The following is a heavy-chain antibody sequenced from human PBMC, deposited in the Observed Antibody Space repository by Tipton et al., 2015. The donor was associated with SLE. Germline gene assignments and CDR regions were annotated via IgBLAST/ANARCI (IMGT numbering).Heavy chain of an antibody. CDR2: IYASGST. D-gene: IGHD4-23*01. CDR1: GVSFSSPSYF. J-gene: IGHJ5*02. V-gene: IGHV4-61*02. CDR3: VRVIRDYGGSSRSDWFDP. Sequence: TLSLTCTVSGVSFSSPSYFWGWIRQPAGKGLEWIGRIYASGSTSYNPSLKSRVTMSVDMSKNQFSLKVRSVTPADTAVYYCVRVIRDYGGSSRSDWFDPWGQGTLVTVSS.